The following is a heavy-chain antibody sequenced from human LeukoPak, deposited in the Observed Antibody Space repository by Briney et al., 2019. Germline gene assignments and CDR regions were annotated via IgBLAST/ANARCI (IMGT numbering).Heavy chain of an antibody. CDR3: AGHGQGEVALALDY. D-gene: IGHD5-12*01. Sequence: SVKVSCKASGGTFSSYAFSWVRQPRGQGLEWMGGIIPIFGTSNYAQKFQGGVTITADESTSTAYMKLSSLRSEDTAVYYCAGHGQGEVALALDYWGQGTLVTVSS. CDR2: IIPIFGTS. V-gene: IGHV1-69*01. CDR1: GGTFSSYA. J-gene: IGHJ4*02.